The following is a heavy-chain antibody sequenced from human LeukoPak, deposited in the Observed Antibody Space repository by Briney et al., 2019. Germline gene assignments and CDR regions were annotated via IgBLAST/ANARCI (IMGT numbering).Heavy chain of an antibody. CDR3: ARVRWELLGRLSFDY. Sequence: PSETLSLTCTNSVGSISSGGYYWSWIRQHPGKGLEWIGYIYYSGSTYYNPSLKSRVTISVDTSKNQFSLKLSSVTAADTAVYYCARVRWELLGRLSFDYWGQGTLVTVSS. CDR1: VGSISSGGYY. D-gene: IGHD1-26*01. CDR2: IYYSGST. J-gene: IGHJ4*02. V-gene: IGHV4-31*03.